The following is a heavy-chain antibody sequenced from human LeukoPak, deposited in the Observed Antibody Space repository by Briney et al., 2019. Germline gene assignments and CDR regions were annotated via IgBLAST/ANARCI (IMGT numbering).Heavy chain of an antibody. J-gene: IGHJ4*02. CDR2: ISSSSSYI. Sequence: GGSLRLSCAAFRFTFSSYSMNWVRQAPGKGLEWVSSISSSSSYIYYADSVKGRFTISRDNAKNSLYLQMNSLRAEDTAVYYCARDGMTTPAFDYWGQGTLVTVSS. CDR3: ARDGMTTPAFDY. V-gene: IGHV3-21*01. D-gene: IGHD4-11*01. CDR1: RFTFSSYS.